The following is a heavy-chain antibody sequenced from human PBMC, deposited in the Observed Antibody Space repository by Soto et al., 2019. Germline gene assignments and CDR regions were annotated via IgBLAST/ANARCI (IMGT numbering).Heavy chain of an antibody. J-gene: IGHJ5*02. Sequence: QVQLQESGPGLVKPSGTLSLTCAVSGGSISSTNRWSWVRQPPGKGLEWIGEVYHSGSANYNPSLKSRVTISVDTSKNQISLSLSSVTAADTAVYYCVSMRGHSSGWYEGWFDPWGQGTLVTVSS. CDR2: VYHSGSA. D-gene: IGHD6-19*01. CDR3: VSMRGHSSGWYEGWFDP. CDR1: GGSISSTNR. V-gene: IGHV4-4*02.